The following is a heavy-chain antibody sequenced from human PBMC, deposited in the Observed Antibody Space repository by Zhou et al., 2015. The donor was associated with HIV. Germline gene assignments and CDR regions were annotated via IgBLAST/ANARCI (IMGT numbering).Heavy chain of an antibody. V-gene: IGHV1-69*02. CDR3: ARTGYSYGYTFDY. Sequence: QVQLVQSGAEVKKPGSSVKVSCKASGGTFSSYTISWVRQAPGQGLEWMGRIIPILGIANYAQKFQGRVTITADKSTSTAYMELSSLRSEDTAVYYCARTGYSYGYTFDYWGQGTLVTVSS. CDR1: GGTFSSYT. D-gene: IGHD5-18*01. CDR2: IIPILGIA. J-gene: IGHJ4*02.